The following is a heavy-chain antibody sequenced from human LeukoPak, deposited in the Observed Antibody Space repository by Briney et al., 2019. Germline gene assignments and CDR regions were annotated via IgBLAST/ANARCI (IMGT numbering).Heavy chain of an antibody. Sequence: GGSLRLSCVASGFSFYTDGMHWVRQAPGKGPEWVAFIHHDGSLIYYAESAKGRFTISRDNSKNTLYLQMNSLRPDDTAAYYCARGDDYASNKRIPKFNWFDPWGQGSLVTVSS. CDR1: GFSFYTDG. D-gene: IGHD4-17*01. J-gene: IGHJ5*02. CDR2: IHHDGSLI. CDR3: ARGDDYASNKRIPKFNWFDP. V-gene: IGHV3-30*02.